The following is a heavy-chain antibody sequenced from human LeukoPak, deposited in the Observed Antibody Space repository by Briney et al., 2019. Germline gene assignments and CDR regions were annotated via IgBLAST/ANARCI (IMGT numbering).Heavy chain of an antibody. J-gene: IGHJ4*02. D-gene: IGHD4-11*01. CDR3: AKDRGTVTDLGDPFDY. CDR1: GFTFSSYG. CDR2: IRYDGSNK. V-gene: IGHV3-30*02. Sequence: GGSLRLSCAASGFTFSSYGMHWVRQAPGKGLEWVAFIRYDGSNKYYADSVKGRFTISRDNSKNTLYLQMNSLRAEDTAVYYWAKDRGTVTDLGDPFDYWGQGTLVTVSS.